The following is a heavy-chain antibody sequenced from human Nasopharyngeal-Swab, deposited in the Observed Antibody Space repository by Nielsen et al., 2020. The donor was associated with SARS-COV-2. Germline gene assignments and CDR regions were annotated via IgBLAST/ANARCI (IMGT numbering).Heavy chain of an antibody. J-gene: IGHJ6*02. Sequence: WIRQPPGKGLEWVSGISWNSGSIGYADSVKGRFTISGDNAKNSLYLQMNSLRAEDTALYYCAKGRSGWSYYGMDVWGQGTTVTVSS. CDR2: ISWNSGSI. V-gene: IGHV3-9*01. CDR3: AKGRSGWSYYGMDV. D-gene: IGHD6-19*01.